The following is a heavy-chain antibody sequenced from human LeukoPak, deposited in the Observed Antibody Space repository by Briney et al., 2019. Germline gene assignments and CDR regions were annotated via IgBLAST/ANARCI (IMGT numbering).Heavy chain of an antibody. Sequence: PGWSLTLSCAASGFTFSSYAVSWVRQAPGKGLEGVSSISGSGDYTFYEASVKGRIPISRDNSKNTLYLQMNSLRAEDTAVYYCAKDHRSMVSTWPCEFDYWGQGTLVTVSS. D-gene: IGHD5/OR15-5a*01. CDR2: ISGSGDYT. CDR3: AKDHRSMVSTWPCEFDY. V-gene: IGHV3-23*01. J-gene: IGHJ4*02. CDR1: GFTFSSYA.